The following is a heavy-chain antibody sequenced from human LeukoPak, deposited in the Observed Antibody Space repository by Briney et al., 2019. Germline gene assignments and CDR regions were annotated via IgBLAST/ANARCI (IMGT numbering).Heavy chain of an antibody. D-gene: IGHD3-9*01. CDR2: IFYSGST. J-gene: IGHJ4*02. V-gene: IGHV4-39*07. Sequence: KSSETLSLTCTVSSGSISTSNYYWGWVRQPPGKALEWIGNIFYSGSTYYSPSLKSRVTISLDTSRNQFSLKLSSVTAADTAVYYCARSYSYYDILTGYHFDYWGQGTLVTVSS. CDR3: ARSYSYYDILTGYHFDY. CDR1: SGSISTSNYY.